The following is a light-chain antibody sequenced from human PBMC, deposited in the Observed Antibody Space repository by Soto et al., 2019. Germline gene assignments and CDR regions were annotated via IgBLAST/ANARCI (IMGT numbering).Light chain of an antibody. CDR3: FSFTTDWTHV. CDR1: SSDIGAYNY. Sequence: QSALTQPASVYGSPGQSITISCTGRSSDIGAYNYVSWFQQYPGKAPKLIISEVSNRPSGVSNRFSGSKSGTAASLTISGLQTEDEADYFCFSFTTDWTHVFGTGTKVTVL. CDR2: EVS. J-gene: IGLJ1*01. V-gene: IGLV2-14*01.